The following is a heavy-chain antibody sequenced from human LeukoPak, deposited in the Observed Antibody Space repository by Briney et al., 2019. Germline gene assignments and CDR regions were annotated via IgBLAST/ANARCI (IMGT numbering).Heavy chain of an antibody. Sequence: EASVTVSCTASGYTFVSYDINWVRQATGQGPEWMGWMSPKSGNTGYAQKFQGRVTMTRDTSINTAYMDLSGLISEDTAVYYCTRGPPNWGYDFWGQGTLVTVSS. CDR1: GYTFVSYD. V-gene: IGHV1-8*01. CDR2: MSPKSGNT. CDR3: TRGPPNWGYDF. D-gene: IGHD7-27*01. J-gene: IGHJ4*02.